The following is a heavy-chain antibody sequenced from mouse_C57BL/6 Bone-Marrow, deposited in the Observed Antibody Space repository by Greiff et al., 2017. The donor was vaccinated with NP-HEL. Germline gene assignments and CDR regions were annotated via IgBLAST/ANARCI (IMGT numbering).Heavy chain of an antibody. CDR2: IWSGGST. J-gene: IGHJ4*01. V-gene: IGHV2-2*01. CDR3: ARRDSSGYWYAMDY. Sequence: VQLVESGPGLVQPSQSLSITCTVSGFSLTSYGVHWVRQSPGKGLEWLGVIWSGGSTDYNAAFISRLSISKDNSKSQVFFKMNSLQADDTAIYYCARRDSSGYWYAMDYWGQGTSVTVSS. CDR1: GFSLTSYG. D-gene: IGHD3-2*02.